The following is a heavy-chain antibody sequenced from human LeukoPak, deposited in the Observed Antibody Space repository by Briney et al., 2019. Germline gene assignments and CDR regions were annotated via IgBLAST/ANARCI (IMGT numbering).Heavy chain of an antibody. D-gene: IGHD3-22*01. CDR3: AKDRDSSGYYYSAFDI. CDR1: GFTFSSYS. J-gene: IGHJ3*02. V-gene: IGHV3-21*01. Sequence: GGSLRLSCAASGFTFSSYSMNWVRQAPGKGLEWVSSISSSSSYIYYADSVKGRFTISRDNAKNALYLQMNSLRAEDTAVYYCAKDRDSSGYYYSAFDIWGQGTMVTVSS. CDR2: ISSSSSYI.